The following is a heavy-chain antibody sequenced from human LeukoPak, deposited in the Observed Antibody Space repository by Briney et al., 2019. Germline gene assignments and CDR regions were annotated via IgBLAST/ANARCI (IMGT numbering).Heavy chain of an antibody. CDR3: ARSPGSGWYYFDY. J-gene: IGHJ4*02. CDR2: ISTGGTFM. Sequence: PGGSLRLSCAASGFSFSSYSMIWVRQAPGKGLEWLSSISTGGTFMFYVDSVKGRFSTSRDDATNSLYLQMNSLRAEDTAVYYCARSPGSGWYYFDYWGQGTLVTVSS. V-gene: IGHV3-21*06. CDR1: GFSFSSYS. D-gene: IGHD6-19*01.